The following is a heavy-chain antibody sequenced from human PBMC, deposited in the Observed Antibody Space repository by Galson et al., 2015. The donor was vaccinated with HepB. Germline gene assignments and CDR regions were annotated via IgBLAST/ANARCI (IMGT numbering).Heavy chain of an antibody. CDR1: GFIFSSYG. D-gene: IGHD6-6*01. CDR3: ARVGELFGSSLRGYYYYYYYMDV. V-gene: IGHV3-33*01. Sequence: SLRLSCAASGFIFSSYGMHWVRQAPGKGLEWVAVIWYDGSNKYYGDSVKGRFSISRDNSKNTLYLQMNSLRAEDTAVYYCARVGELFGSSLRGYYYYYYYMDVWGKGTTVTVSS. J-gene: IGHJ6*03. CDR2: IWYDGSNK.